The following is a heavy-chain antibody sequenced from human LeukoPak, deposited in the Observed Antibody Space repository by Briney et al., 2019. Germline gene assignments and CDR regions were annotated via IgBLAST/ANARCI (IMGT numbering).Heavy chain of an antibody. J-gene: IGHJ5*02. CDR1: GYTLTSYG. CDR3: SRDKTDSSGWHPNWFDP. Sequence: ASVKVSCKASGYTLTSYGISWVRQAPGQGLEWMGWMSACNGHTNYAQKLQGRVTMTTDTSTSTAYMELTSLRSDDTAVYYCSRDKTDSSGWHPNWFDPWGQGTLVTVSS. D-gene: IGHD6-19*01. V-gene: IGHV1-18*04. CDR2: MSACNGHT.